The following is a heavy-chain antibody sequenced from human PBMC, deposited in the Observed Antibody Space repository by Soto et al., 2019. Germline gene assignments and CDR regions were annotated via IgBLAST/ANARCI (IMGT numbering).Heavy chain of an antibody. J-gene: IGHJ3*02. V-gene: IGHV3-30*18. Sequence: QVQLVESGGGVVQTGRSLRLSCAASGFTFSSYGMHWVRQAPGKGLEWVAAISYDGSKKYYVDSVKGRFTISRDNSKNXXYLQMNSLRTEDTAVYYCAKGVGNGYYLSPDAFDIWGRGTMVTVSS. D-gene: IGHD3-3*01. CDR1: GFTFSSYG. CDR2: ISYDGSKK. CDR3: AKGVGNGYYLSPDAFDI.